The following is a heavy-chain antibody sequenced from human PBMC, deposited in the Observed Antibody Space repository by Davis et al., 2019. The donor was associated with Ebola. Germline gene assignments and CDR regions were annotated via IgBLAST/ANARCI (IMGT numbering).Heavy chain of an antibody. Sequence: ASVKVSCKASGYTFTGYYMHWVRQAPGQGLEWVGRINPNSGGTNYAQKFQGRVTMTRDTSISTAYMELSSLRSEDTAVYYCARVFNGFDYWGQGTLVTVSS. CDR1: GYTFTGYY. CDR2: INPNSGGT. D-gene: IGHD2-8*01. J-gene: IGHJ4*02. CDR3: ARVFNGFDY. V-gene: IGHV1-2*06.